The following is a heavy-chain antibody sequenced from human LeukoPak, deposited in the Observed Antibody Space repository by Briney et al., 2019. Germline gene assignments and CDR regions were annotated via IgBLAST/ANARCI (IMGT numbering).Heavy chain of an antibody. V-gene: IGHV4-34*01. D-gene: IGHD2-21*01. Sequence: SETLSLTRAVYGGSFSGYYWSWIRQPPGKGLEWIGEINHSGSTNYNPSLKSRVTISVDTSKNQFSLKLSSVTAADTAVYYCARSLIDIVVDYWGQGTLVTVSS. CDR1: GGSFSGYY. CDR3: ARSLIDIVVDY. CDR2: INHSGST. J-gene: IGHJ4*02.